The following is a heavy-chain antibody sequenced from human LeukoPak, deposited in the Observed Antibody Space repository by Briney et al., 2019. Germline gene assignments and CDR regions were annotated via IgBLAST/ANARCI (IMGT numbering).Heavy chain of an antibody. CDR2: IYYSGST. CDR3: ARAPLDYFAGYGMDV. D-gene: IGHD2/OR15-2a*01. V-gene: IGHV4-59*01. CDR1: GGSISSYY. J-gene: IGHJ6*02. Sequence: SETLSLTCTVSGGSISSYYWSWIRQPPGKGLEWIGYIYYSGSTNYNPSLKSRVTISVDTSKNQFSLKLSSMTAADTAVYYCARAPLDYFAGYGMDVWGQGTTVTVSS.